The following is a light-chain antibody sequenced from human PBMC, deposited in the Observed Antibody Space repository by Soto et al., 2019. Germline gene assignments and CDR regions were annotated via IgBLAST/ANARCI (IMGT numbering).Light chain of an antibody. CDR2: EVN. Sequence: QSALTQPPSASGSLGQSVTISCTGTSSDVGANNYVSWYQQHPGKAPKLIIYEVNKRPSGVPDRFSGSKSGNTASLTVSGLQAEDEADYYCSSYAPNKVFGGGTKLTVL. CDR3: SSYAPNKV. CDR1: SSDVGANNY. V-gene: IGLV2-8*01. J-gene: IGLJ3*02.